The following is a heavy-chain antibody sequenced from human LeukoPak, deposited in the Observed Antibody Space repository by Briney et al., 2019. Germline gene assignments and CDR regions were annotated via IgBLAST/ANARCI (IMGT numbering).Heavy chain of an antibody. J-gene: IGHJ5*02. V-gene: IGHV4-59*11. CDR3: AREIAAAGTTRYDP. CDR1: GGSISSHY. D-gene: IGHD6-13*01. CDR2: IYYSGST. Sequence: SETLSLTCTVSGGSISSHYWSWIRQPPGKGLEWIGYIYYSGSTNYNPSLKSRVTISVDTSKNQFSLKLSSVTAADTAVYYCAREIAAAGTTRYDPWGQGTLVNVSS.